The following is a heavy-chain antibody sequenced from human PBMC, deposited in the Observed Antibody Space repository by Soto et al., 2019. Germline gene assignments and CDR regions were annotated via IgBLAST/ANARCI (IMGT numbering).Heavy chain of an antibody. V-gene: IGHV2-5*02. D-gene: IGHD3-16*01. CDR3: AHIVTGCFT. J-gene: IGHJ5*02. CDR1: GFSLITSGVG. Sequence: QITLKESGPPLVKPTQTLTLTCTISGFSLITSGVGVGWIRQPPGKALEWLALIYWDDDKRYSPSLKSRLTITKDTSKNQVVLTMTNMDPVDTATYDCAHIVTGCFTWGRGALVTVSS. CDR2: IYWDDDK.